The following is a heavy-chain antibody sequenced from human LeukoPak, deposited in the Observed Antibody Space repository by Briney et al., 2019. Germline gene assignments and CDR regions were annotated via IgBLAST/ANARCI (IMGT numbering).Heavy chain of an antibody. V-gene: IGHV4-38-2*02. CDR2: IYHSGST. CDR1: GYSISSGYY. Sequence: SETLSLTCTVSGYSISSGYYWGWIRQPPGKGLEWIGSIYHSGSTYYNPSLKSRVTISVDTSKNQFSLKLSSVTAADTAVYYCARQLFKAAAGLTLFDPWGQGTLVTVSS. CDR3: ARQLFKAAAGLTLFDP. D-gene: IGHD6-13*01. J-gene: IGHJ5*02.